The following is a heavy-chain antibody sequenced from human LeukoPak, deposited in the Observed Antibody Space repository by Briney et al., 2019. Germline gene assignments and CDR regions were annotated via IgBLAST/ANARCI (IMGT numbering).Heavy chain of an antibody. V-gene: IGHV3-7*01. CDR1: GFIFSSCW. J-gene: IGHJ4*02. D-gene: IGHD3-10*01. Sequence: GRSLRLSCAASGFIFSSCWMSWVRQSPGKGLEWVANIKPDGSEKYYVDSVKGRFTISRDNAKNALYLEMNSLRVGDTAVYYCARERMYSGSGSTYPYYDYWGQGTLATVSS. CDR2: IKPDGSEK. CDR3: ARERMYSGSGSTYPYYDY.